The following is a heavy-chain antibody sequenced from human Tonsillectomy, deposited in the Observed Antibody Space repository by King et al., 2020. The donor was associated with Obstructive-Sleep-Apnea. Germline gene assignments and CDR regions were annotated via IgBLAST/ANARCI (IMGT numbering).Heavy chain of an antibody. CDR3: AKDSWGSSSPYYYYGMDV. D-gene: IGHD6-6*01. V-gene: IGHV3-43D*03. CDR2: ISWVGGST. CDR1: GFTFDDYV. J-gene: IGHJ6*02. Sequence: VQLVESGGVVVQPGGSLRLSCSASGFTFDDYVMHWVRPAPGKGLEWVSLISWVGGSTYYADSAKGRFTISRDHTKSSLYLQMNSLRAESTALYYCAKDSWGSSSPYYYYGMDVWGQGTTVTVSS.